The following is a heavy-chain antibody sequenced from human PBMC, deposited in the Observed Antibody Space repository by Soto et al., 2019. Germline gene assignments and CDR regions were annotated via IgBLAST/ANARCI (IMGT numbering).Heavy chain of an antibody. CDR2: IYYSGST. CDR3: ARVTRILVDELYNWFDP. Sequence: SETLSLTCTVSGGSISSGGYYWSWIRQHPGKGLEWIGYIYYSGSTYYNPSLKSRVTISVDTSKNQFSLKLSSVTAADTAVYYCARVTRILVDELYNWFDPWGQGTLVTAPS. V-gene: IGHV4-31*03. D-gene: IGHD3-22*01. J-gene: IGHJ5*02. CDR1: GGSISSGGYY.